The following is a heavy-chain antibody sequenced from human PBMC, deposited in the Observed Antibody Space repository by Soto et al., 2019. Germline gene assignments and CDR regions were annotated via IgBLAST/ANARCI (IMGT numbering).Heavy chain of an antibody. V-gene: IGHV3-30*18. CDR2: ISHDGRDK. Sequence: QVQLVESGVGVVQPGRSLRLSCVAAALTFSSYGMHWVRQAQGKGLEWVAVISHDGRDKKYADSVKGRFTISRDNSKNPLYLQMNSLRGEDTAVYYCAQDPDQAVEYYFDYWGQGTLVSVSS. CDR3: AQDPDQAVEYYFDY. J-gene: IGHJ4*02. CDR1: ALTFSSYG. D-gene: IGHD3-3*01.